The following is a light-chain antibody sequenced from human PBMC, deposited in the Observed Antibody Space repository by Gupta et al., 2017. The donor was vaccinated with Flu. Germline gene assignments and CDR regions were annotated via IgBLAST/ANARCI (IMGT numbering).Light chain of an antibody. CDR1: QGIRND. V-gene: IGKV1-17*01. Sequence: DIQMTQSPSSLSASVGDRVTITCRASQGIRNDLGWYQQKPGKAPKRMIYAASRVQRGVTSRFSGSGSGKEFTLTSSSRQHEDCATYYLRHPNSYWTFGQGTKVEIK. CDR3: RHPNSYWT. CDR2: AAS. J-gene: IGKJ1*01.